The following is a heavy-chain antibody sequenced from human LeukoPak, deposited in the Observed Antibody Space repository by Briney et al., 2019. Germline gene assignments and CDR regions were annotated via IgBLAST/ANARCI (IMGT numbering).Heavy chain of an antibody. V-gene: IGHV3-53*01. D-gene: IGHD6-19*01. CDR1: GFTVSSNY. J-gene: IGHJ5*02. Sequence: PGGSLRLSCAASGFTVSSNYMSWVRQAPGKGLEWVSVIYSGGSTYYADSVKGRFTISRDNSKNTLYLQMNSLRAEDTAVYYCARARAGSWFDPWGQGTLVTVSS. CDR3: ARARAGSWFDP. CDR2: IYSGGST.